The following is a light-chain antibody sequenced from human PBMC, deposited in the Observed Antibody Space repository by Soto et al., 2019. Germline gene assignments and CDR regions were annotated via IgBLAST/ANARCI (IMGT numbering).Light chain of an antibody. CDR1: STYVGGYKY. Sequence: QSVLTQPASVSGSPGQSITISCTGTSTYVGGYKYVSWYQQHTGKAPKLLIYDVNDRPSGVAIRFSGSKSGNAASLTISGLQPEDEAVYYCSSKTSSSTRLIFGGGTKLTFL. CDR3: SSKTSSSTRLI. CDR2: DVN. J-gene: IGLJ2*01. V-gene: IGLV2-14*03.